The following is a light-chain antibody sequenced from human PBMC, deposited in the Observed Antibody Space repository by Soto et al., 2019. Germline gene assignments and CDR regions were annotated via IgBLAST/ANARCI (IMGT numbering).Light chain of an antibody. CDR1: QGISSY. CDR3: QQYDSLPFT. CDR2: AAS. Sequence: AIRMTQSPSSLSASTGDRVTITCRASQGISSYLAWYQQKPGKAPKLLIYAASTLQSGVPSRFSGSGSGTDFTLTISCLQSEDFATYYCQQYDSLPFTFGPGTKVEIK. V-gene: IGKV1-8*01. J-gene: IGKJ3*01.